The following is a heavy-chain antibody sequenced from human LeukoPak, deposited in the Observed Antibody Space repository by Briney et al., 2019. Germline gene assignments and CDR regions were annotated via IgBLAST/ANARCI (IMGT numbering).Heavy chain of an antibody. CDR2: INHSGST. D-gene: IGHD6-13*01. J-gene: IGHJ3*02. CDR1: GGSFSGYY. V-gene: IGHV4-34*01. CDR3: ARPKYSSSSRAFDI. Sequence: SETLSLTCAVYGGSFSGYYWSWIRQPPGKGLEWIGEINHSGSTNYNPSLKSRVTISVDTSKNQFSLKLSSVTAADTAVYYCARPKYSSSSRAFDIWGQGTMVTVSS.